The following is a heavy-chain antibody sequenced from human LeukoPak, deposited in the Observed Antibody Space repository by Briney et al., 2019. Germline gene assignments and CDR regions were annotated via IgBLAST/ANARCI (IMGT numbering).Heavy chain of an antibody. CDR3: AKELAPYYQLHQD. CDR1: GFTFRSFA. CDR2: VSTDGSNQ. J-gene: IGHJ4*02. D-gene: IGHD2-2*01. V-gene: IGHV3-30-3*01. Sequence: GGSLRLSCAASGFTFRSFAMHWVRQAPGKGLEWVAVVSTDGSNQFYADSVKGRFTISRDNSKNTLYLQMNSLRVEDTAVYYCAKELAPYYQLHQDWGQGTLVTVSS.